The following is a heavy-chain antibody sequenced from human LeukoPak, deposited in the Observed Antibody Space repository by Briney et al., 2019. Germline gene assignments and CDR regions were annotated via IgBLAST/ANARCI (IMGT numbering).Heavy chain of an antibody. V-gene: IGHV3-23*01. CDR1: GFTFSSYA. CDR3: ARKGIGSSRYQNMDV. J-gene: IGHJ6*03. Sequence: GGSLRLSCAASGFTFSSYAMSWVRQAPGKGPEWVSTISIDGGRTYYADSVKGRFTVSRDTSKNTLYLQMNSLRAEDTGVYYCARKGIGSSRYQNMDVWGKGTTVTVSS. D-gene: IGHD6-25*01. CDR2: ISIDGGRT.